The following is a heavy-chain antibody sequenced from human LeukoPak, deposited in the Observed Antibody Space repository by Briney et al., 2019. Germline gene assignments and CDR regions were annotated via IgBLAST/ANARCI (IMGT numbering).Heavy chain of an antibody. J-gene: IGHJ4*02. D-gene: IGHD6-19*01. V-gene: IGHV3-30*18. CDR2: ISYDGSNK. CDR1: GFTFSSYG. Sequence: PGRSLRLSCAASGFTFSSYGMHWVRQAPGKGLEWVAVISYDGSNKYYADSVKGRFTISRDNSKNTLYLQMNSLRAEDTAVYYCAKDLGSGWSIDYWGQGTLVTVSS. CDR3: AKDLGSGWSIDY.